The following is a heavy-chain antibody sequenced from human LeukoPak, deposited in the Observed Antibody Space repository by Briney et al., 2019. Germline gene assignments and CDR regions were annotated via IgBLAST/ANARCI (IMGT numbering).Heavy chain of an antibody. CDR2: IFPGDSDT. J-gene: IGHJ3*02. V-gene: IGHV5-51*01. CDR1: GYSFTTFW. CDR3: GLSSSGWYMDAFDI. Sequence: GESLKISCKGSGYSFTTFWIGWVRQMPGKGLEWMGIIFPGDSDTRYSPSFQGQVTTSADKSISTAYLQWSSLKASDTAMYYCGLSSSGWYMDAFDIWGQGTMVTVSS. D-gene: IGHD6-19*01.